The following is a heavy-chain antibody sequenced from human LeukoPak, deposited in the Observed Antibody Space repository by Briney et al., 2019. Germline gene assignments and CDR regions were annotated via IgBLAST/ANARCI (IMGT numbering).Heavy chain of an antibody. D-gene: IGHD6-13*01. CDR1: GYTFTSYS. V-gene: IGHV1-18*01. Sequence: GASVKVSCKASGYTFTSYSISWVRQAPGQGLEWLGWVRGYNGDTNYAQKIQGRVSMTTDTSTTTAYMELRSLTSDDTAVYYCARDGSRKDSTLFDYWGQGTMVTVSS. CDR2: VRGYNGDT. J-gene: IGHJ4*03. CDR3: ARDGSRKDSTLFDY.